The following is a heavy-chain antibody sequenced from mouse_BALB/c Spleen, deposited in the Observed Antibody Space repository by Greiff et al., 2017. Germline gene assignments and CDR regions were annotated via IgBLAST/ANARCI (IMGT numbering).Heavy chain of an antibody. D-gene: IGHD1-1*01. V-gene: IGHV10-1*02. CDR3: VRDITTVEGFAY. J-gene: IGHJ3*01. Sequence: EVKLMESGGGLVQPKGSLKLSCAASGFTFNTYAMNWVRQAPGKGLEWVARIRSKSNNYATYYADSVKDRFTISRDDSQSMLYLQMNNLKTEDTAMYYCVRDITTVEGFAYWGQGTLVTVSA. CDR2: IRSKSNNYAT. CDR1: GFTFNTYA.